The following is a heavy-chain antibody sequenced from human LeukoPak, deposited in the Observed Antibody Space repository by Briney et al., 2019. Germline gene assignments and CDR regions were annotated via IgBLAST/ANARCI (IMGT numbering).Heavy chain of an antibody. CDR1: GGSISSYY. J-gene: IGHJ1*01. D-gene: IGHD3-22*01. CDR2: IYTSGST. V-gene: IGHV4-4*07. Sequence: PSETLSLTCTVSGGSISSYYWSWIRQPAGKGLEWIGRIYTSGSTNYNPSLKSRVTMSVDTYKNQFSLKLSSVTAADTAVYYCARGLPDSSGYYTAEYFQHWGQGTLVTVSS. CDR3: ARGLPDSSGYYTAEYFQH.